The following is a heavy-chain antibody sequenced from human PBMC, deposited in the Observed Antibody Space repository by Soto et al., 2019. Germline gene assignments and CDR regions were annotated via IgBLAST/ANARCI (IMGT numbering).Heavy chain of an antibody. CDR2: INRSGST. CDR3: AGERSYGDHKIDY. CDR1: GGSFSGYY. J-gene: IGHJ4*02. D-gene: IGHD4-17*01. V-gene: IGHV4-34*01. Sequence: QVQLQQWGAGLLKPSETLSLTCAVYGGSFSGYYWSWIRQPPGKGLEWIGEINRSGSTNYNPSLKSRVTISVDTSKNQFSLKLSSVTAADTAVYYCAGERSYGDHKIDYWGQGTLVTVSS.